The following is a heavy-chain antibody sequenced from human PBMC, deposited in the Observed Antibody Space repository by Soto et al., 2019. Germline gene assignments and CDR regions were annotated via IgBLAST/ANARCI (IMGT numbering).Heavy chain of an antibody. CDR1: GFTFSNYA. J-gene: IGHJ5*02. V-gene: IGHV3-23*01. Sequence: EVQLMESGGGLGQPGGSLRLSCGASGFTFSNYAMSWARQAPGKGLEWVSCISGSGGNTYYADSVKGRFTLSRDNSKNPLYLQMNSLRAEDTAVYYCARGGWGSVWDRWGPGTPVTVSS. CDR3: ARGGWGSVWDR. D-gene: IGHD3-10*01. CDR2: ISGSGGNT.